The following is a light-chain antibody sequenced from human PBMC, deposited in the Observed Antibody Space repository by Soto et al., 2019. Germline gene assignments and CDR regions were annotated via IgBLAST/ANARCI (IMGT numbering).Light chain of an antibody. CDR3: QQRSNWPPIT. CDR2: DAS. J-gene: IGKJ5*01. V-gene: IGKV3D-20*02. CDR1: QSVANK. Sequence: EIVMTQSPATLSVSPGATATLSCRAGQSVANKLAWYQQKPAQAPRLLIHDASSRATGISDRFTGSGSGTDFTLTITTLETEDFAVYYCQQRSNWPPITFGQGTRLEIK.